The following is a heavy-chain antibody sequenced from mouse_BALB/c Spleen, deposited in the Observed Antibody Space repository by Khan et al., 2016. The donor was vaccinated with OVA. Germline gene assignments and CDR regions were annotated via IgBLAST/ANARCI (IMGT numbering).Heavy chain of an antibody. D-gene: IGHD1-1*01. V-gene: IGHV3-2*02. CDR2: ISYSGGT. Sequence: EVELVESGPGLVKPSQSLSLTCTVTGYSITSGYAWNWIRQFPGNKLEWMGYISYSGGTSYNPSLKSRISITRDTSKNQFFLQLNSVPTEDTATYYGARGNYYGDYCDYWGQGTTLTVSS. CDR1: GYSITSGYA. CDR3: ARGNYYGDYCDY. J-gene: IGHJ2*01.